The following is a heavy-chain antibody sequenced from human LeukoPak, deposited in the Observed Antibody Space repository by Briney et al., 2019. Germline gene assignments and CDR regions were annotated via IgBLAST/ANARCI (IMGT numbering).Heavy chain of an antibody. Sequence: SQTLSLTCTVSGGSISSGSYYWSWIRQPAGKGLEWIGRISTSGSTNYNPSLKSRVTISVDTSKNQFSLKLSSVTAADTAVYYCARSILLWFGELSYSDYWGQGTLVTVSS. V-gene: IGHV4-61*02. J-gene: IGHJ4*02. CDR2: ISTSGST. D-gene: IGHD3-10*01. CDR3: ARSILLWFGELSYSDY. CDR1: GGSISSGSYY.